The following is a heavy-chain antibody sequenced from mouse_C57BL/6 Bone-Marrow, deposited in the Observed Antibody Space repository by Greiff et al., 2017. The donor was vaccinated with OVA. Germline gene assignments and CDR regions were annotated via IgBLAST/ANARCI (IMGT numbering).Heavy chain of an antibody. D-gene: IGHD2-4*01. CDR2: IDPENGDT. V-gene: IGHV14-4*01. CDR1: GFNIKDDY. Sequence: EVQLQQSGAALVRPGASVKLSCTASGFNIKDDYMHWVKQRPEQGLEWIGWIDPENGDTEYASKFQGKATITADTSSNTAYLQLSSLTSEDTAVYYCTRGLRRRFSYWGQGTLVTVSA. J-gene: IGHJ3*01. CDR3: TRGLRRRFSY.